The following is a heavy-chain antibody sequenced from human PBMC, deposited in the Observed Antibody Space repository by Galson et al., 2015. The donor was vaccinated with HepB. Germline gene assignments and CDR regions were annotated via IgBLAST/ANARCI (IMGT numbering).Heavy chain of an antibody. CDR2: IRNGANYHAT. CDR1: GFTFSGSG. D-gene: IGHD3/OR15-3a*01. CDR3: TRPGYGSSWFLDYAHGVDV. V-gene: IGHV3-73*01. Sequence: SLRLSCAASGFTFSGSGIHWVRQAPGKGLEWVGRIRNGANYHATAYAPSVRGRFTVSRDDLKSTAYLQMNSLTPEDTAVYYCTRPGYGSSWFLDYAHGVDVWGQGTTVIVS. J-gene: IGHJ6*02.